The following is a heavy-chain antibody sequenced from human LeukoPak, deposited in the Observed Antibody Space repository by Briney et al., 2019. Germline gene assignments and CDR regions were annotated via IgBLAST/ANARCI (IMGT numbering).Heavy chain of an antibody. CDR1: GGSISSGDYY. CDR2: IYYSGST. J-gene: IGHJ4*02. Sequence: PSETLSLTCTVSGGSISSGDYYWSWIRQPPGKGLEWIGYIYYSGSTYYNPSLKSRVTISVDTSKNQFSLKLSSVAAADTAVYYSARGDSYGLILIDYWGQGTLVTVSS. CDR3: ARGDSYGLILIDY. D-gene: IGHD5-18*01. V-gene: IGHV4-30-4*01.